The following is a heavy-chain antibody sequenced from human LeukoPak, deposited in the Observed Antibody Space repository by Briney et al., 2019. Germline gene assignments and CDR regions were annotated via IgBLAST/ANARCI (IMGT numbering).Heavy chain of an antibody. CDR2: ISYDGSNK. V-gene: IGHV3-30-3*01. D-gene: IGHD3-16*01. CDR1: GFTFSSYA. J-gene: IGHJ4*02. CDR3: ARDTGGARDNYFDY. Sequence: AGGSLRLSCAASGFTFSSYAMHWVRQAPGKGLEWVAVISYDGSNKYYADSVKGRFTISGDNSKNTLYLQMNSLRAEDTAVYYCARDTGGARDNYFDYWGQGTLVTVSS.